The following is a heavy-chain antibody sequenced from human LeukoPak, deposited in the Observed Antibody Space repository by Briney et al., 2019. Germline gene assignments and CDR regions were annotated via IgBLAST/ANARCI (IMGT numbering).Heavy chain of an antibody. CDR2: IKSKTDGGTT. J-gene: IGHJ4*02. CDR3: TTDSIIVVVPAAMGPPY. V-gene: IGHV3-15*01. Sequence: GALRLSCAASGFTFSNAWMSWVRQAPGKGLEWVGRIKSKTDGGTTDYAAPVKGRFTISRDDSKNTLYLQMNSLKTEDTAVYYCTTDSIIVVVPAAMGPPYWGQGTLVTVSS. CDR1: GFTFSNAW. D-gene: IGHD2-2*01.